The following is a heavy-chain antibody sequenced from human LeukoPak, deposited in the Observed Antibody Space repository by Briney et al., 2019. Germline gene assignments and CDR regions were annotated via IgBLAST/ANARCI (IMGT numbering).Heavy chain of an antibody. D-gene: IGHD2-2*01. CDR2: INHSGST. J-gene: IGHJ5*02. CDR1: GGSFSGYY. V-gene: IGHV4-34*01. CDR3: ARGSAGIVVVPAAIGPWFDP. Sequence: SETLSLTCAVYGGSFSGYYWSWIRQPPGKGLEWIGEINHSGSTNYNPSLKSRVTISVDTSKHQFSLKLSSVTAADTAVYYCARGSAGIVVVPAAIGPWFDPWGQGTLVTVSS.